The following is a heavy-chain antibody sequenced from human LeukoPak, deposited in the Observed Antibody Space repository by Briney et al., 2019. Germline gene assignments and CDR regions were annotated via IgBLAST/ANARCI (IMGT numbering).Heavy chain of an antibody. CDR3: ARDFGDTSDTYFQH. CDR1: GFTFSSYS. D-gene: IGHD3-22*01. J-gene: IGHJ1*01. Sequence: PGGSLRLSCAASGFTFSSYSMNWVRQAPGKGLEWVSSISSSSSYIYYADSVKGRFTISRDNAKNSLYLQMNSLRADDTAVYYCARDFGDTSDTYFQHWGQGTLVTVSS. CDR2: ISSSSSYI. V-gene: IGHV3-21*04.